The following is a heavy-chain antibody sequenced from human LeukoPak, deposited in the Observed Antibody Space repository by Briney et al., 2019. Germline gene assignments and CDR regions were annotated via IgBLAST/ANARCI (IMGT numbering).Heavy chain of an antibody. CDR2: IYPGDSDT. D-gene: IGHD6-6*01. J-gene: IGHJ3*02. V-gene: IGHV5-51*01. CDR3: ARQASSSSGAFDI. CDR1: GYIFTSYW. Sequence: GESLRISCKGSGYIFTSYWIGWVRQMPGKGLEGMGIIYPGDSDTRYSPSFQGQVTISADKSISTAYLQWSSLKGSDTAMYYCARQASSSSGAFDIWGQGTMVTVSS.